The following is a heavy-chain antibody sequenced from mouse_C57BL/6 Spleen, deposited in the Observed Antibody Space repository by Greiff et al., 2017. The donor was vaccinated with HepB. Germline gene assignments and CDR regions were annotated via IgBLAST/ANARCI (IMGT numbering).Heavy chain of an antibody. CDR3: AINRGVYFDY. V-gene: IGHV2-2*01. CDR1: GFSLTSYG. CDR2: IWSDGST. Sequence: QVQLQQSGPGLVQPSKSLSITCTVSGFSLTSYGVHWVRQSPGKGLEWLGVIWSDGSTDYNAAFISRLSISKDNSKSQVFFKINSLQADDTAIYYCAINRGVYFDYWGQGTTLTVSS. D-gene: IGHD2-14*01. J-gene: IGHJ2*01.